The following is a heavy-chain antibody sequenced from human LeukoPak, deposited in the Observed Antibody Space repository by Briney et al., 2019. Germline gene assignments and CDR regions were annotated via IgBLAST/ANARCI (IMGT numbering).Heavy chain of an antibody. CDR2: IKSKTDGGTT. D-gene: IGHD3-22*01. J-gene: IGHJ4*02. CDR1: GFTFSNAW. V-gene: IGHV3-15*01. CDR3: TAGGELGYDSSGY. Sequence: PGGSPRLSCAASGFTFSNAWMSWVRQAPGKRLEWVGRIKSKTDGGTTDYAAPVKGRFTISRDDSKNTLYLQMNSLKTEDTAVYYCTAGGELGYDSSGYWGQGTLVTVSS.